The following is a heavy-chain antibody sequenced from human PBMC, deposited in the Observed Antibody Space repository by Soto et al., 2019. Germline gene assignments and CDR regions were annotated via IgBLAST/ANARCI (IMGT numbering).Heavy chain of an antibody. CDR3: ASPGGGRNYYYYGMDV. D-gene: IGHD1-1*01. J-gene: IGHJ6*02. Sequence: QVQLVQSGAEVKKPGSSVKVSCKASGGTFSSYAISWVRQAPGQGLEWMGGIIPIFGTANYAQKFQGRVTINADESTRTAYMELSSLRSEDTAVYYCASPGGGRNYYYYGMDVWGQGTTVTVSS. CDR2: IIPIFGTA. V-gene: IGHV1-69*12. CDR1: GGTFSSYA.